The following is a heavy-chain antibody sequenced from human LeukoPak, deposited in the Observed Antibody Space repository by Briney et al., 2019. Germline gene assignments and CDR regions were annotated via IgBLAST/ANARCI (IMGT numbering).Heavy chain of an antibody. CDR2: IRYDGSNK. Sequence: PGGSLRLSCAASGFTFSSYGMHWVRQAPGKGLEWVAFIRYDGSNKYYADSVKGRFTISRDNSKNTLYLQMNSLRAEDTAVYYCTREKLWSIVPDSWGQGTLVTVSS. CDR3: TREKLWSIVPDS. CDR1: GFTFSSYG. J-gene: IGHJ5*01. D-gene: IGHD3-10*01. V-gene: IGHV3-30*02.